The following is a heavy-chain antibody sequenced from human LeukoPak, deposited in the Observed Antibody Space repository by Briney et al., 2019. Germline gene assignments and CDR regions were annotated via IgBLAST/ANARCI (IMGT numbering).Heavy chain of an antibody. J-gene: IGHJ4*02. V-gene: IGHV3-7*01. CDR1: GFIFSNYW. D-gene: IGHD1-14*01. CDR3: GSSSAGI. CDR2: IKEDGSEK. Sequence: GGSLRLSCEASGFIFSNYWKNWVRQAPGKGLEWVATIKEDGSEKYYVDFVKGRFTISRDNAKNSLYLQMNSLRAEDTAEYYCGSSSAGIWGQGILVTVSS.